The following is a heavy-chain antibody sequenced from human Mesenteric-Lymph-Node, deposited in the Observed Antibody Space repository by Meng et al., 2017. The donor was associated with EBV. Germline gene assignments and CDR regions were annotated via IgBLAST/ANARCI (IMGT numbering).Heavy chain of an antibody. D-gene: IGHD6-13*01. CDR2: IWSDGRNK. J-gene: IGHJ4*02. CDR1: GFTFSSHW. V-gene: IGHV3-33*08. CDR3: ATSIAAAGIFDY. Sequence: VQRVESGGGFVQPGGSLRLPCAASGFTFSSHWMHWVRQAPGRGLEWVAVIWSDGRNKYYADSVKGRFTISRDNSENTLYLQMNSQRAEDTAVYYCATSIAAAGIFDYWGQGTLVTVSS.